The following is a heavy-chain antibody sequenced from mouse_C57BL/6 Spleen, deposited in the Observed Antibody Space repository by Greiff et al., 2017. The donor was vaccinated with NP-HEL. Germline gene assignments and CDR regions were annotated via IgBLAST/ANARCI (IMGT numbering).Heavy chain of an antibody. Sequence: EVQLQQSGPELVKPGASVKIPCKASGYTFTDYNMDWVKQSHGKSLEWIGDINPNNGGTIYNQKFKGKATLTVDESSSTAYMELRSLTSEDTAVYYCARWRYYYGSSSYAMDYWGQGTSVTVSS. CDR1: GYTFTDYN. J-gene: IGHJ4*01. CDR3: ARWRYYYGSSSYAMDY. CDR2: INPNNGGT. D-gene: IGHD1-1*01. V-gene: IGHV1-18*01.